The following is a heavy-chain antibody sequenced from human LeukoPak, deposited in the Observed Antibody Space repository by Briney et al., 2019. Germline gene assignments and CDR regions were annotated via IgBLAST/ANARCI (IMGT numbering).Heavy chain of an antibody. CDR2: IYSGGST. V-gene: IGHV3-53*01. J-gene: IGHJ4*02. Sequence: GVSLRLSCAASGFTVSNNYMNWVRQAPGKGLEWVSLIYSGGSTYYADSVKGRFTISRDNAKNSLYLQMNSLRAEDTAVYYCASRPSPSYYDFWSGYSDFDYWGQGTLVTVSS. CDR3: ASRPSPSYYDFWSGYSDFDY. D-gene: IGHD3-3*01. CDR1: GFTVSNNY.